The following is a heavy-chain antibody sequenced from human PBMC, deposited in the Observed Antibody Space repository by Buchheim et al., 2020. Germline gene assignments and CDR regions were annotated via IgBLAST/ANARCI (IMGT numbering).Heavy chain of an antibody. CDR2: IWYYGSNK. CDR1: GFTFSSYG. Sequence: QVQLVESGGGVVQPGRSLRLSCAASGFTFSSYGMHWVRQAPGKGLEWVAVIWYYGSNKYYADSVKGRFTISRDNSKNTLYLQMNSLRAEDTAVYYCARDPWYYHDSSGYYSGSYYFDYWGQGTL. J-gene: IGHJ4*02. D-gene: IGHD3-22*01. CDR3: ARDPWYYHDSSGYYSGSYYFDY. V-gene: IGHV3-33*01.